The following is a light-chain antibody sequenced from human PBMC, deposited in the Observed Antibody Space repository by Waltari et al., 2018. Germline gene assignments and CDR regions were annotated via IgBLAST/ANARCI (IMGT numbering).Light chain of an antibody. V-gene: IGLV2-14*01. CDR2: EVS. CDR1: SSDVGGYKY. Sequence: QSALTQPASVSGSPGQSITLSCTGTSSDVGGYKYVPWYQQHPGKAPKLMIYEVSNRPSGVSNRFSGSKSGNTASLTISGLQAEDEADYYCSSYTISSTWVFGGGTKLTVL. CDR3: SSYTISSTWV. J-gene: IGLJ3*02.